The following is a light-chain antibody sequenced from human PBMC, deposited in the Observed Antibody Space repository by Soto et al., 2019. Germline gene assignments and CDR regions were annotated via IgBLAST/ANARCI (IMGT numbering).Light chain of an antibody. CDR2: EVS. V-gene: IGLV2-8*01. Sequence: QSVLTQPPSASGYPGQSVTISCTGTSSDVGGYNYVSWYQQHPGQAPKLMIYEVSKRPSGVPDRFSGSKSGNTASLTVSGLQAEDQADYYCSSYAGSNNYVFGTGTKRTFL. CDR1: SSDVGGYNY. CDR3: SSYAGSNNYV. J-gene: IGLJ1*01.